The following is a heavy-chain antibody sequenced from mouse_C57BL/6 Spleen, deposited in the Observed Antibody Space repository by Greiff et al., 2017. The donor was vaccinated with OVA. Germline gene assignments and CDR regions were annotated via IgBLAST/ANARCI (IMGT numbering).Heavy chain of an antibody. CDR1: GYTFTSYW. D-gene: IGHD2-5*01. V-gene: IGHV1-64*01. J-gene: IGHJ3*01. Sequence: QVQLQQSGAELVKPGASVKLSCKASGYTFTSYWMHWVKQRPGQGLEWIGMIHPNSGSTNYNEKFKSKATLTVDKSSSTAYMQLSSLTSEDSAVYYCASGGVYSNYVFAYWGQGTLVTVSA. CDR3: ASGGVYSNYVFAY. CDR2: IHPNSGST.